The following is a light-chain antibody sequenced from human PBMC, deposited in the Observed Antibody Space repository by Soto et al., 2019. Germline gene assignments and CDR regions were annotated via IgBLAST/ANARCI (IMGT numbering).Light chain of an antibody. CDR2: LND. V-gene: IGLV1-47*01. J-gene: IGLJ2*01. CDR1: DSNMGRNY. CDR3: AVWDNSLNGVA. Sequence: QSVLTQTPSAPGTPGQSVTISCAGSDSNMGRNYVYWYQQVPGTAPKLLMYLNDVRPSGVPDRFTGSKCGTSASLAISGLRSEDEADYYCAVWDNSLNGVAFGGGTKHTVL.